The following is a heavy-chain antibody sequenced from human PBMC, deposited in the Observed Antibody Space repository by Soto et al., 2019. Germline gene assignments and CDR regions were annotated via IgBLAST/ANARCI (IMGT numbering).Heavy chain of an antibody. Sequence: EVQLLESGGGLVQPGGSLRLSCAASGFTFSSYAMSWVRQAPGKGLEWVSAISGRGGSTYYADSVKGRFTISRDNSKNTLYLQLNSLRAEDTAVYYCARTLAPLWMPFDYWGQGTLVTVSS. V-gene: IGHV3-23*01. CDR1: GFTFSSYA. J-gene: IGHJ4*02. CDR3: ARTLAPLWMPFDY. CDR2: ISGRGGST. D-gene: IGHD5-12*01.